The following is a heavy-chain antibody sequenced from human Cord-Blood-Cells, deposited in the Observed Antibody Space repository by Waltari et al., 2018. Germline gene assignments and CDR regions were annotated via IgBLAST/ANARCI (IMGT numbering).Heavy chain of an antibody. CDR3: AKDGAYWYFDL. Sequence: QVQLVESGAGVVQPGRSMRISCAASGFTFSSYGMLWVRQAPGKGQEWVAVISYDGSNKYYADSVKGRFTISRDNSKNTLYLQMNSLRAEDTAVYYCAKDGAYWYFDLWGRGTLVTVSS. V-gene: IGHV3-30*18. CDR2: ISYDGSNK. D-gene: IGHD3-16*01. J-gene: IGHJ2*01. CDR1: GFTFSSYG.